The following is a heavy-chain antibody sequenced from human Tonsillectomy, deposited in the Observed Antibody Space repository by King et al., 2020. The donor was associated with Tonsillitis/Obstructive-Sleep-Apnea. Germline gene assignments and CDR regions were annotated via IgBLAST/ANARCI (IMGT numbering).Heavy chain of an antibody. V-gene: IGHV4-39*01. Sequence: QLQESGPGLVKPSETLSLTCTVSGGSISSSSYYWGWIRQPPGKGLEWIGSIYYSGSTYYNPSLKSRVTISVDTSKHQFSLKLSSVTATDTAVYCCARLRYFDWLPFFDYWGQGTLVTVSS. J-gene: IGHJ4*02. CDR1: GGSISSSSYY. CDR3: ARLRYFDWLPFFDY. D-gene: IGHD3-9*01. CDR2: IYYSGST.